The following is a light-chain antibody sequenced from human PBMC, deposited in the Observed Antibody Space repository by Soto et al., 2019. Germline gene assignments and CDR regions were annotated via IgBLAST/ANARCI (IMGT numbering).Light chain of an antibody. J-gene: IGLJ2*01. CDR3: ATWDSSLSSVV. V-gene: IGLV1-51*02. CDR2: END. CDR1: NFNIGNNY. Sequence: QSVLTQPPSVSAAPGQTVTISCSGSNFNIGNNYVSWYQQLPGSAPKFLIFENDKRPSGIPDRFSGSKSGTSATLGITGLQTGDEADYYCATWDSSLSSVVFGGGTKLTVL.